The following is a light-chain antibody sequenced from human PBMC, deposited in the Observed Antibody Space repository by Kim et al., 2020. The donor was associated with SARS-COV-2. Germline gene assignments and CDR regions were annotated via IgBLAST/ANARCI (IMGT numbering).Light chain of an antibody. CDR3: QSYDGSNHGWV. Sequence: NFMLTQPHSVSESPGKTVTISCTRSSGSIASNYVQWYQQRPGSSPTTVIYEDNQRPSGVPDRFSGSIDSSSNSASLTISGLKTEDEADYYCQSYDGSNHGWVLGGGTKLTVL. V-gene: IGLV6-57*01. J-gene: IGLJ3*02. CDR2: EDN. CDR1: SGSIASNY.